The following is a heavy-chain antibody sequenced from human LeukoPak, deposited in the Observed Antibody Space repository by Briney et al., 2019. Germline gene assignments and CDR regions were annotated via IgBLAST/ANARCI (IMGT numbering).Heavy chain of an antibody. D-gene: IGHD1-7*01. CDR1: GFTFSDYA. V-gene: IGHV3-30-3*01. CDR3: ARDYWWNYDY. J-gene: IGHJ4*02. CDR2: ISKDGSDK. Sequence: GGSPRLSCAASGFTFSDYAMHWVRQAPGKGLEWVAVISKDGSDKYYPGSVRGRFTISRDNSKNTIYLQMDSLRAEDTAIYYCARDYWWNYDYWGQGTLVTVSS.